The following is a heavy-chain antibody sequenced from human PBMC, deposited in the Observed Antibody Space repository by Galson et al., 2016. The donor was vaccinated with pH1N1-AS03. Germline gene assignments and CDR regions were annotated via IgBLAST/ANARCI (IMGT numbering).Heavy chain of an antibody. CDR1: GDSIRSDTYA. CDR3: AREGCGARSTSGCYASGLGRRSYMDV. D-gene: IGHD2-2*01. Sequence: LSLTCAVSGDSIRSDTYAWSWIRQPAEKGLEWVGRVYPGLSSNYNPSLKGRVTISVDTSKHQFSLKLRSVTAADTAVYYCAREGCGARSTSGCYASGLGRRSYMDVWGKGTTVTVSS. V-gene: IGHV4-61*02. J-gene: IGHJ6*04. CDR2: VYPGLSS.